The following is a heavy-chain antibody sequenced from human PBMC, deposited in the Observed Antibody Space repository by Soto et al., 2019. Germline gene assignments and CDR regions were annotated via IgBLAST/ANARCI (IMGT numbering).Heavy chain of an antibody. CDR2: IYYSGST. CDR1: GGSISSYY. J-gene: IGHJ3*02. CDR3: ARDQYYEGAFDI. D-gene: IGHD3-22*01. Sequence: SETLSLTCTVSGGSISSYYWSWIRQPPGKGLEWIGYIYYSGSTNYNPSLKSRVTISVDTSKNQFSLKLSSVTAADTAVYYCARDQYYEGAFDIWGQGTMVTVSS. V-gene: IGHV4-59*01.